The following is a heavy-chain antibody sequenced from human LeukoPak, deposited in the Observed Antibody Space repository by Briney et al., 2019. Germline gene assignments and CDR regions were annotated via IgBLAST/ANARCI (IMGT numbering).Heavy chain of an antibody. CDR3: ARGGLGSAFDN. CDR2: ISGSGGST. Sequence: PGGSLRLSYAASGFTFSSYSLSWVRQAPGKGLECVSAISGSGGSTYSADFLKGRFTISRDNSKNTLYLQINSLRADDTAVFYCARGGLGSAFDNWGQGTLVTVSS. CDR1: GFTFSSYS. D-gene: IGHD6-19*01. V-gene: IGHV3-23*01. J-gene: IGHJ4*02.